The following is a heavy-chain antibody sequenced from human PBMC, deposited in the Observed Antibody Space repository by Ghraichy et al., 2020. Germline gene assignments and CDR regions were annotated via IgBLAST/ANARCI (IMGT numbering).Heavy chain of an antibody. V-gene: IGHV4-39*01. CDR3: ARLHPYSSGYPRGFFDY. J-gene: IGHJ4*02. Sequence: SQTLSLTCTVSGGSISSSSYYWGWIRQPPGKGLEWIGSIYYSGSTYYNPSLKSRVTISVDTSKNQFSLKLSSVTAADTAVYYCARLHPYSSGYPRGFFDYWGQGTLVTVSS. D-gene: IGHD3-22*01. CDR2: IYYSGST. CDR1: GGSISSSSYY.